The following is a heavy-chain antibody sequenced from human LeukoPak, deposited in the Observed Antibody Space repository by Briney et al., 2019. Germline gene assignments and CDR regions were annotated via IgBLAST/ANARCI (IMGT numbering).Heavy chain of an antibody. Sequence: PGGSLRLSCAASGFTFTHYAMHWVRQTPGKGLEWVAVIFYDGTIQYYSDSVRGRLIVSRDNPKNTLYLQMNSLRAEDTAVYYCARRNLAARVRGVSNWFDPWGQGTLVTVSS. CDR2: IFYDGTIQ. J-gene: IGHJ5*02. V-gene: IGHV3-33*08. CDR1: GFTFTHYA. D-gene: IGHD3-10*01. CDR3: ARRNLAARVRGVSNWFDP.